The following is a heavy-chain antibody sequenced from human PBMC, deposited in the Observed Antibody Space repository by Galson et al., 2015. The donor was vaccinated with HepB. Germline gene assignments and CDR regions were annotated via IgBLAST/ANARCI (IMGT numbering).Heavy chain of an antibody. CDR3: ARDSGFGEDMDV. CDR2: ISYDGSNK. Sequence: SLRLSLAASGLTFCRHALLWVRQAPGKGLEWVAVISYDGSNKYYADSVKGRFTISRDNSKNTPYLQMNSLRAGDTAVYYCARDSGFGEDMDVWGQGTTVTVSS. CDR1: GLTFCRHA. J-gene: IGHJ6*02. V-gene: IGHV3-30*04. D-gene: IGHD3-10*01.